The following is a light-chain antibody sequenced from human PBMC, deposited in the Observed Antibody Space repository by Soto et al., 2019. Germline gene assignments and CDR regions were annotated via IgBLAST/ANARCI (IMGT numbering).Light chain of an antibody. Sequence: EIVLTQSPATLSLSPGERATLSCRASQSVSSYLAWYQQTPGQAPRLLIYGASTRATGIPARVSGRGAGTYCTRTISSLQPEDLATYDCQQSYTTPPTFGGGTQVEIK. J-gene: IGKJ4*02. CDR1: QSVSSY. CDR3: QQSYTTPPT. V-gene: IGKV3-11*01. CDR2: GAS.